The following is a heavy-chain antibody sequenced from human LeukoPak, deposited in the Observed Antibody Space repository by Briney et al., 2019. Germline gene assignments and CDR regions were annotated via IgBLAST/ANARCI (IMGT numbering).Heavy chain of an antibody. D-gene: IGHD3-22*01. CDR1: GDSIYSLDL. CDR2: MYLSGTT. CDR3: AGLVGRYSSGLYYYYFDY. Sequence: SETLSLTCTVSGDSIYSLDLWSWVRQPPGKGLEWIGEMYLSGTTHSNPSVKCRVAISIDKSKNQFFLNLSSVTAADTAVYYCAGLVGRYSSGLYYYYFDYWGQGTLVTVSS. J-gene: IGHJ4*02. V-gene: IGHV4-4*02.